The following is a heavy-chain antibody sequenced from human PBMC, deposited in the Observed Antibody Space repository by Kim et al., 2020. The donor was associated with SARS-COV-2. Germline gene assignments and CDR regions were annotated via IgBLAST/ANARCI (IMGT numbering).Heavy chain of an antibody. Sequence: IKKDNGDSVKGRFTISRDNSRNTVYLQMNSLRAEDTAVYYCARNPHNFDFWGQGTLVTVSS. V-gene: IGHV3-30*01. CDR3: ARNPHNFDF. CDR2: IKK. J-gene: IGHJ4*02.